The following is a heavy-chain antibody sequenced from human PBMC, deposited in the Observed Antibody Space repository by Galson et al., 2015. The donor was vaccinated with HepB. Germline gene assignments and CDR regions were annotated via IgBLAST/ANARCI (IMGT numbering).Heavy chain of an antibody. CDR2: FDPEDGET. V-gene: IGHV1-24*01. D-gene: IGHD5-24*01. J-gene: IGHJ4*02. Sequence: SVKVSCKVSGYTLTELSMHWVRQAPGKGLEWMEGFDPEDGETIYAQKFQGRVTMTEDTSTDTAYMELSSLRSEDTAVYYCVTGEMAIISFDYWGQGTLVTVSS. CDR3: VTGEMAIISFDY. CDR1: GYTLTELS.